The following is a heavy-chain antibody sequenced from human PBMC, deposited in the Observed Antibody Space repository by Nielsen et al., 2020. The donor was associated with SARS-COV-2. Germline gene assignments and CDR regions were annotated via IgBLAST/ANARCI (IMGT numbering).Heavy chain of an antibody. Sequence: GESLKISCAASGFTFSSYGMHWVRQAPGKGLEWVAVISYDGSNKYYADSVKGRFTISSDNSKNTLYLQMNSLRAEDTAVYYCASAHVPYYFDYWGQGTLVTVSS. J-gene: IGHJ4*02. D-gene: IGHD6-6*01. CDR2: ISYDGSNK. V-gene: IGHV3-30*03. CDR1: GFTFSSYG. CDR3: ASAHVPYYFDY.